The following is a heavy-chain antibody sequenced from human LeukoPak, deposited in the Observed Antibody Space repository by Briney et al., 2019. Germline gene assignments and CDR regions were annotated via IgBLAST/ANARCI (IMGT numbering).Heavy chain of an antibody. CDR3: ARQSGLGGSLDYYYYMDV. V-gene: IGHV4-61*02. D-gene: IGHD3/OR15-3a*01. CDR2: IYTSGST. CDR1: GGSISSGSYN. J-gene: IGHJ6*03. Sequence: SETLSLTCTVSGGSISSGSYNWSWIRQPAEKGLEWIGRIYTSGSTNYNPSLKSRVTISVDTSKNQFSLKLSSVTAADTAVYYCARQSGLGGSLDYYYYMDVWGKGTTVTVSS.